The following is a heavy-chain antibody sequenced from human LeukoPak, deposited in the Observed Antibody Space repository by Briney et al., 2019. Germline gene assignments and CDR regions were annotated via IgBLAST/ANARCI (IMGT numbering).Heavy chain of an antibody. D-gene: IGHD2-21*02. J-gene: IGHJ3*02. V-gene: IGHV4-4*07. CDR2: IYTNGIT. CDR1: GDSISDYY. CDR3: ARGVMTAIFAFDI. Sequence: KTSEALSLTCTVSGDSISDYYWSWIRQPAGKGLELIGRIYTNGITNYNPSLKSRVTTSVDTSKNQLSLRLSSVTAADTAVYYCARGVMTAIFAFDIWGQGTMVTVSS.